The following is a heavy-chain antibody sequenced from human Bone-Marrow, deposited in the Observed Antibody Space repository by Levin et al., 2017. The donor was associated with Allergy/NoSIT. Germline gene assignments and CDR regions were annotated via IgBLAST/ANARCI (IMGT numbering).Heavy chain of an antibody. D-gene: IGHD2-2*02. CDR3: ARVTYCSSTSCYSPSASWFDP. CDR2: MNPNSGNT. V-gene: IGHV1-8*01. Sequence: GESLKISCQASGYTFTSYDINWVRQATGQGLEWMGWMNPNSGNTGYAQKFQGRVTMTRNTSISTAYMELSSLRSEDTAVYYCARVTYCSSTSCYSPSASWFDPWGQGTLVTVSS. J-gene: IGHJ5*02. CDR1: GYTFTSYD.